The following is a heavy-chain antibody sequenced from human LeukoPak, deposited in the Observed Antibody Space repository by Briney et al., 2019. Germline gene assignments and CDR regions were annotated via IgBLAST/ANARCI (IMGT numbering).Heavy chain of an antibody. CDR1: GFSLSNYW. V-gene: IGHV3-7*01. D-gene: IGHD7-27*01. CDR3: ARGVWAPFDY. J-gene: IGHJ4*02. CDR2: IKQDGSEK. Sequence: PGGSLRLSCAASGFSLSNYWMNWVRQAPGKGLEWVANIKQDGSEKNYVDSVRGRFTISRDNAKNSLMLQMNTLRDEDTAVYYCARGVWAPFDYWGQGTLVTVSS.